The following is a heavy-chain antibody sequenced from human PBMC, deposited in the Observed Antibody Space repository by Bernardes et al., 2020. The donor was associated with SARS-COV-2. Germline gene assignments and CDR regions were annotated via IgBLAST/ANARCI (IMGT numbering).Heavy chain of an antibody. J-gene: IGHJ4*02. CDR2: ISSDGDNK. V-gene: IGHV3-64D*06. CDR1: GFTFSSYS. D-gene: IGHD6-19*01. Sequence: GGSLRLSCSASGFTFSSYSMHWVRQAPGKGLEYVSGISSDGDNKQYADSVEDRFTISRDNSKDTLYLQLTSLRLEDTAVYYCVKADYKFFWPSIGWGGHFFDNWGQGSLLTVSS. CDR3: VKADYKFFWPSIGWGGHFFDN.